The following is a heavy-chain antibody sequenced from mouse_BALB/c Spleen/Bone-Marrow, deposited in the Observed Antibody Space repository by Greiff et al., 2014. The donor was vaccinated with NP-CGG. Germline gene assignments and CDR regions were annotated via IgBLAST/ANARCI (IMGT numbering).Heavy chain of an antibody. D-gene: IGHD1-1*01. Sequence: DVHLVESGPGLVKPSQSLSLTCTVTGYSITSDYAWNWIRQFPGNKLEWMGYIGYSDSTSYNPSLKSRISITRDTSKNQFFLQLNSVAAEDTATYYCARSNYYGSSYCYFDYWGQGTTLTVSS. CDR3: ARSNYYGSSYCYFDY. CDR2: IGYSDST. J-gene: IGHJ2*01. CDR1: GYSITSDYA. V-gene: IGHV3-2*02.